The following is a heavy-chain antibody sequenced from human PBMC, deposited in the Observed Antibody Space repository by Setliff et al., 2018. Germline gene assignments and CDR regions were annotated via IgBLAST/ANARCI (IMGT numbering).Heavy chain of an antibody. Sequence: SETLSLTCTVSGGSINSMSYYWGWIRQAPGKGMEWIGSVYYSGYTCYKPSLQSRVTMSVDTSKNQFSLKLTSVTAADTAVYYCARVDFTMIQGVIGHWGQGTLVTVSS. J-gene: IGHJ1*01. V-gene: IGHV4-39*07. CDR1: GGSINSMSYY. CDR2: VYYSGYT. CDR3: ARVDFTMIQGVIGH. D-gene: IGHD3-10*01.